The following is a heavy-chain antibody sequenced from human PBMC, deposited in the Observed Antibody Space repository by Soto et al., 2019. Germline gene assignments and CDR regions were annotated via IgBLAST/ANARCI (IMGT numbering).Heavy chain of an antibody. Sequence: ASVKVSCKVSGYTLNEVSMHWVRQAPGQGLEWMGIINPSGGSTSYAQKFQGRVTMTRDTSTSTVYMELSSLRSEDTAVYYCARAPRLNSSGLYYFDYWGQGTLVTVSS. CDR3: ARAPRLNSSGLYYFDY. CDR1: GYTLNEVS. V-gene: IGHV1-46*02. CDR2: INPSGGST. J-gene: IGHJ4*02. D-gene: IGHD3-22*01.